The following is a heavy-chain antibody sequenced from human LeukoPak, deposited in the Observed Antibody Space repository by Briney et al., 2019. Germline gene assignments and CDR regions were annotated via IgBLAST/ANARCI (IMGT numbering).Heavy chain of an antibody. CDR2: ISYDGTNK. CDR3: ARDGNSGYNSDYYYGMDA. D-gene: IGHD5-12*01. CDR1: GFTFSSFA. J-gene: IGHJ6*04. Sequence: PGRSLRLSCAASGFTFSSFAMHWVRQAPGKGLEWVAAISYDGTNKYYAASVKGRFTISRDNSKNTLFLQMNSLRAEDTAMYYCARDGNSGYNSDYYYGMDAGGKGTTVTVFS. V-gene: IGHV3-30*04.